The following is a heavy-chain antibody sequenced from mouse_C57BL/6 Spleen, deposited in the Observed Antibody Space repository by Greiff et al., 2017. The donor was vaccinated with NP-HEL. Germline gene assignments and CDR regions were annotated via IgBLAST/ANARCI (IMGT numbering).Heavy chain of an antibody. CDR2: IYPGSGST. Sequence: QVQLQHPGAELVKPGASVKMSCKASGYTFTSYWITWVKQRPGQGLEWIGDIYPGSGSTNYNEKFKSKATLTVDTSSSTAYMPLSSLTSEDSAVYYCAREGDAMDYWGQGTSVTVSS. J-gene: IGHJ4*01. CDR3: AREGDAMDY. CDR1: GYTFTSYW. V-gene: IGHV1-55*01.